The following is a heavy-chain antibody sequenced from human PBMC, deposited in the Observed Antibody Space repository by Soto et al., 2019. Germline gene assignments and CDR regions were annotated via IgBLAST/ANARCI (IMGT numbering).Heavy chain of an antibody. CDR3: AKLSRIAARRGPSWFDP. V-gene: IGHV3-30*18. CDR1: GFTFSSYG. D-gene: IGHD6-6*01. J-gene: IGHJ5*02. Sequence: PGGSLRLSCAASGFTFSSYGMHWVRQAPGKGLEWVAVISYDGSNKYYADSVKGRFTISRDNSKNTLYLQMNSLRAEDTAVYYCAKLSRIAARRGPSWFDPWGQGTLVTVSS. CDR2: ISYDGSNK.